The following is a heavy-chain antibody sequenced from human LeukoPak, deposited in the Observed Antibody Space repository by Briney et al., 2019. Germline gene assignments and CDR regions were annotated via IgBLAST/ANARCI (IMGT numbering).Heavy chain of an antibody. CDR3: ARDNGDYEYFDY. CDR1: GFTVSSNY. Sequence: PGGSLRLSCAASGFTVSSNYMSWVRQAPGKGLEWVSVIYSGGSTYYADSVKGRFTISRDNSKNTLYHQMNSLRAEDTAVYYCARDNGDYEYFDYWGQGTLVTVSS. CDR2: IYSGGST. J-gene: IGHJ4*02. D-gene: IGHD4-17*01. V-gene: IGHV3-66*01.